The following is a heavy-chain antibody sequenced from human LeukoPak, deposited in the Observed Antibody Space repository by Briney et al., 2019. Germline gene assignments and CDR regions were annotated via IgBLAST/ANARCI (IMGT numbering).Heavy chain of an antibody. CDR1: GFTFSSYA. J-gene: IGHJ5*02. D-gene: IGHD4-17*01. CDR3: AKDLTVPTGWFDP. CDR2: ISGSGGST. V-gene: IGHV3-23*01. Sequence: GGSLRLSCAASGFTFSSYAMSWVRQAPGKGLEWVSAISGSGGSTYYADSVRGRFTISRDNSRNTLYLQMNSLRAEDTAAYYCAKDLTVPTGWFDPWGQGTLVTVSS.